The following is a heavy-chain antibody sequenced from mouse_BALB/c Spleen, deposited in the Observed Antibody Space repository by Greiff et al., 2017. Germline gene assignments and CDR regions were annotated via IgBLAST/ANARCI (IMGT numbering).Heavy chain of an antibody. Sequence: VKVVESGPGLVAPSQSLSITCTVSGFSLTSYGVHWVRQPPGKGLEWLGVIWAGGSTNYNSALMSRLSISKDNSKSQVFLKMNSLQTDDTAMYYCARDQRTTGFAYWGQGTLVTVSA. CDR3: ARDQRTTGFAY. CDR2: IWAGGST. J-gene: IGHJ3*01. D-gene: IGHD1-1*01. V-gene: IGHV2-9*02. CDR1: GFSLTSYG.